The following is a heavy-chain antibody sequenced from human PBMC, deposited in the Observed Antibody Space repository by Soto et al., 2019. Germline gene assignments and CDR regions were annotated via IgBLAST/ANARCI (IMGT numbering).Heavy chain of an antibody. CDR1: GFTFSSFW. CDR2: IKPDGSGK. CDR3: ARGLYTSGWYMDRFDF. D-gene: IGHD6-19*01. Sequence: EVQLVESGGGLVQPGGSLRLSCAASGFTFSSFWMSWVRQAPGKGLEWVANIKPDGSGKYYLDSVRGRFTISRDNAKNSLYLQINSLRVEDTAVYYCARGLYTSGWYMDRFDFWGQGTLVTVSS. J-gene: IGHJ4*02. V-gene: IGHV3-7*04.